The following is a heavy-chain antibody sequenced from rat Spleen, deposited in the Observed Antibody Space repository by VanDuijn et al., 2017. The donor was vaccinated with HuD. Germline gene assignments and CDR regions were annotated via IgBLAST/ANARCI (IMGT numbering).Heavy chain of an antibody. CDR1: GFTFNNYY. CDR2: ISSDGSST. Sequence: EVQLVESGGGLVQPGRSQRLSCAASGFTFNNYYMAWVRQAPEKGLEWVATISSDGSSTYYRDSVKGRFTISRDNAKSTLYLQMDSLRSEDTATYYCTTETVDAWGQGASVTVSS. J-gene: IGHJ4*01. V-gene: IGHV5-7*01. CDR3: TTETVDA.